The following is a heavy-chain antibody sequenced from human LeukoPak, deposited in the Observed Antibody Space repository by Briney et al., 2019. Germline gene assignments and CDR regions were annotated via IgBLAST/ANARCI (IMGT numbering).Heavy chain of an antibody. CDR2: ISTTSNYI. Sequence: PGGSLRLSCTASGFTFSSYSMNWVRQAPGKGLEWVSSISTTSNYIYHADSVKGRFTISRDNAKNSLYLQMNSLRAEDTAVYYCAKEGNFELDYWGQGTPVTVSS. J-gene: IGHJ4*02. V-gene: IGHV3-21*01. CDR1: GFTFSSYS. CDR3: AKEGNFELDY. D-gene: IGHD1-7*01.